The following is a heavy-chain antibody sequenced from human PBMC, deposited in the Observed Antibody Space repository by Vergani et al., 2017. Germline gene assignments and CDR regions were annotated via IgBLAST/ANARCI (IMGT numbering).Heavy chain of an antibody. J-gene: IGHJ6*02. CDR3: ARDNWNYVLNYYAGMDV. CDR2: IYYSGST. V-gene: IGHV4-59*01. CDR1: GGPISSYY. D-gene: IGHD1-7*01. Sequence: QVQLQESGPGLVKPSEILSLTCTVSGGPISSYYWSWIRQPHGKGLGWVGYIYYSGSTNCNPSLQSRVTISVDTSKNQFSLKLSSVTAEDTAVYYCARDNWNYVLNYYAGMDVWGQGTTVTVSS.